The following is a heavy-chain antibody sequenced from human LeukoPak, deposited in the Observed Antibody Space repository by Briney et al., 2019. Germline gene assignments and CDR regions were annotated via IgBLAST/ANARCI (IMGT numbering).Heavy chain of an antibody. CDR3: ARGVPDAFDI. D-gene: IGHD1-1*01. Sequence: GGYLRLSCAAYGFTISSNYMRWVGQAQGKGLEWVSVIYSGGSTYYADSVKGRFTISRDNSKNTLYLQMNSLRAEDTAVYYCARGVPDAFDIWGQGTMVTVSS. CDR1: GFTISSNY. V-gene: IGHV3-53*01. CDR2: IYSGGST. J-gene: IGHJ3*02.